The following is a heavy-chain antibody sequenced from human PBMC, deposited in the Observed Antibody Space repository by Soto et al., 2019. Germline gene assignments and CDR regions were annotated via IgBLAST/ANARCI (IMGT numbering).Heavy chain of an antibody. CDR3: ARESYGSSTSCPYYYGMDV. Sequence: QVQLQESGPGLVKPSQTLSLTCTVSGGSISSGGYYWSWIRQHPGKGLEWIGYIYYSGSTYYNPSLKSRVTISVDTSKNQFSLKLSSVTAADTAVYYCARESYGSSTSCPYYYGMDVWGQGTTVTVSS. CDR2: IYYSGST. D-gene: IGHD2-2*01. J-gene: IGHJ6*02. CDR1: GGSISSGGYY. V-gene: IGHV4-31*03.